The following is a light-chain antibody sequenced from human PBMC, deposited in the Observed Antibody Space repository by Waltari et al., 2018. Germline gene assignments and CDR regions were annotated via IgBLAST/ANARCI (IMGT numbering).Light chain of an antibody. CDR2: EDN. CDR3: YSTDSSIFPL. Sequence: SHELTQQPSVSVSPGQTPRITCSGDALPTKYIYWYQQKSGQAAVMLIYEDNKRPSGIPERFSGSSSGTLATLTVSGAVVEDEGDYYCYSTDSSIFPLFGGGTRLTVL. CDR1: ALPTKY. J-gene: IGLJ3*02. V-gene: IGLV3-10*01.